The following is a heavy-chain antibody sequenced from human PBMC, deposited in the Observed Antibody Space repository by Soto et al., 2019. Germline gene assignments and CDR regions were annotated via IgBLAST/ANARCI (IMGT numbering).Heavy chain of an antibody. D-gene: IGHD2-15*01. CDR2: ISSDGSNK. Sequence: VAVISSDGSNKYYADSVKGRFTISRDNSKNTLYLQMNSLRAEDTAVYYCAKDLWAVVAATFISYYYYGMDVWGQGTTVTVSS. J-gene: IGHJ6*02. V-gene: IGHV3-30*18. CDR3: AKDLWAVVAATFISYYYYGMDV.